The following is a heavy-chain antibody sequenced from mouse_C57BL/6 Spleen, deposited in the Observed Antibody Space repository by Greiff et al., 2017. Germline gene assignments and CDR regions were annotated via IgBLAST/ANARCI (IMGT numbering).Heavy chain of an antibody. V-gene: IGHV1-69*01. CDR1: GYTFTSYW. CDR2: IDPSDSST. J-gene: IGHJ4*01. Sequence: QVQLQQPGAELVMPGASVKLSCKASGYTFTSYWMHWVKQRPGQGLAWIGVIDPSDSSTNYNQKFQGKSTLTVDKSSSTAYMQLSSLTSEHSAVYYWARNDDYGGYAMDYWGQGTSVTVSA. D-gene: IGHD2-4*01. CDR3: ARNDDYGGYAMDY.